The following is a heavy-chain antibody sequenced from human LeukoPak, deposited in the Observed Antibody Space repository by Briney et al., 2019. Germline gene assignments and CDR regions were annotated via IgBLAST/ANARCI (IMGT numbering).Heavy chain of an antibody. D-gene: IGHD3-22*01. J-gene: IGHJ4*02. Sequence: SETLSLTCTVSGGSISSYYWTWIRQPPGKGLEWIGYIYYSGSTNYNPSLKSQVTISVDTSKNQFSLNLSSVTAADTAVYYCARVRVSSSSHPWYFDYWGQGTLVTVSS. CDR3: ARVRVSSSSHPWYFDY. CDR2: IYYSGST. V-gene: IGHV4-59*01. CDR1: GGSISSYY.